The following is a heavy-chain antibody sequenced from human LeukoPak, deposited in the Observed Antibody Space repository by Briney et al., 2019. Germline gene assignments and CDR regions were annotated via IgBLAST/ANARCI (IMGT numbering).Heavy chain of an antibody. CDR1: GYTFTSYY. Sequence: ASVKVSCKAPGYTFTSYYMHWVRQAPGQGLEWMGIINPSGGSTSYAQKFQGRVTMTRDMSTSTVYMELSSLRSEDTAVYYCARDNVDTAMVFDHWGQGTLVTVSS. J-gene: IGHJ4*02. V-gene: IGHV1-46*01. CDR2: INPSGGST. D-gene: IGHD5-18*01. CDR3: ARDNVDTAMVFDH.